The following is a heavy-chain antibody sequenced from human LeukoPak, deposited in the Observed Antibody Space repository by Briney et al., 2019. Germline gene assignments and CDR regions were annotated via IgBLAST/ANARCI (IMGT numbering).Heavy chain of an antibody. V-gene: IGHV1-2*06. CDR2: INPHSGDT. CDR1: GYTFTGYH. CDR3: ARDQGSLTRSLYTGY. Sequence: EASVKVSYKASGYTFTGYHIHWVRQAPGQGLEWMGRINPHSGDTNFAQKFQGRVTMTRETSITTAYMDLSSLTPDHTAVYFCARDQGSLTRSLYTGYWGQGTQVTVSS. D-gene: IGHD1-26*01. J-gene: IGHJ4*02.